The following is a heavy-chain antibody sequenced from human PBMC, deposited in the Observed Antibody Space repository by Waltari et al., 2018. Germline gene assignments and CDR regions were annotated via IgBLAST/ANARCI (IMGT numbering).Heavy chain of an antibody. CDR1: GFTFSTYG. V-gene: IGHV3-48*04. Sequence: EVQLVESGGGLVQLGGALRISCAATGFTFSTYGMNWVRQAPGKGLEWVSHISGGGSPIYYADSVKGRFTISRDNAKNSLYLQMNSLRVEDTAVYYCVPMGASRLTLTGWGQGTLVTVSS. J-gene: IGHJ4*02. D-gene: IGHD3-9*01. CDR3: VPMGASRLTLTG. CDR2: ISGGGSPI.